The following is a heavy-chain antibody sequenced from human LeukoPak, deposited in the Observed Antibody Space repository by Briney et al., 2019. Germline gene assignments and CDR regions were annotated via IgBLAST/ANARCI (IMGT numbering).Heavy chain of an antibody. Sequence: GGSLRLSCAASGCTFSSYSMNWVRQAPGKGLEWVSSISSSSSYIYYADSVKGRFTISRDNAKNSLYLQMNSLRAEDTAVYYCAKDQEIIGYCSSTSCYTYYFDYWGQGTLVTVSS. CDR3: AKDQEIIGYCSSTSCYTYYFDY. D-gene: IGHD2-2*02. J-gene: IGHJ4*02. V-gene: IGHV3-21*01. CDR1: GCTFSSYS. CDR2: ISSSSSYI.